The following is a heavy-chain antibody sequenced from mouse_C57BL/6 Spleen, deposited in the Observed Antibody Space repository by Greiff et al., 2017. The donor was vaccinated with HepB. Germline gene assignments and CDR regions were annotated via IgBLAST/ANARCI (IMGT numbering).Heavy chain of an antibody. V-gene: IGHV1-4*01. Sequence: QVHVKQSGAELARPGASVKMSCKASGYTFTSYTMHWVKQRPGQGLEWIGYINPSSGYTKYNQKFKDKATLTADKSSSTAYMQLSSLTSEDSAVYYCARSLYDGFAYWGQGTLVTVSA. D-gene: IGHD2-12*01. J-gene: IGHJ3*01. CDR3: ARSLYDGFAY. CDR2: INPSSGYT. CDR1: GYTFTSYT.